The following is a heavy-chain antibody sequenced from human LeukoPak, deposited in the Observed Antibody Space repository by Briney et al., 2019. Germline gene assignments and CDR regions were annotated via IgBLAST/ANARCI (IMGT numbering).Heavy chain of an antibody. CDR1: GYTFTSYG. CDR3: AREGSVVVAATAFDY. V-gene: IGHV1-18*01. Sequence: GASVKVSCKASGYTFTSYGISWVRQAPGQGLEWMGWISAYNGNTNYAQKLQGRVTMTTDTSTSTAYMELRSLRSDDTAVYYCAREGSVVVAATAFDYWGQGTLVTVSS. D-gene: IGHD2-15*01. CDR2: ISAYNGNT. J-gene: IGHJ4*02.